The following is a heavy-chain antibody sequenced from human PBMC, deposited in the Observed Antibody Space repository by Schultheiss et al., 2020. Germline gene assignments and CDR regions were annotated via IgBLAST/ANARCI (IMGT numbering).Heavy chain of an antibody. Sequence: SETLSLTCAVYGGSFSGYYWGWIRQPPGKGLEWIGSIYYSGSTYYNPSLKSRVTISVDTSKNQFSLRLTSVTAADTAVYYCARVHGGNYWYFDLWGRGTLVTVSS. CDR2: IYYSGST. D-gene: IGHD3-3*01. CDR3: ARVHGGNYWYFDL. CDR1: GGSFSGYY. J-gene: IGHJ2*01. V-gene: IGHV4-34*01.